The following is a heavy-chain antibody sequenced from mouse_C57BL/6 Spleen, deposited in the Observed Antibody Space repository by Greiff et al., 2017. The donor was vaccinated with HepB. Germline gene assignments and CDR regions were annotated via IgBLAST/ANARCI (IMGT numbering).Heavy chain of an antibody. D-gene: IGHD2-12*01. J-gene: IGHJ4*01. V-gene: IGHV5-17*01. CDR1: GFTFSDYG. CDR2: ISSGSSTI. Sequence: EVHLVESGGGLVKPGGSLKLSCAASGFTFSDYGMHWVRQAPEKGLEWVAYISSGSSTIYYADTVKGRFTISRDNAKNTLFLQMSSLRAEDTAMYYCAKYDSAMDYWGQGTSVTVSS. CDR3: AKYDSAMDY.